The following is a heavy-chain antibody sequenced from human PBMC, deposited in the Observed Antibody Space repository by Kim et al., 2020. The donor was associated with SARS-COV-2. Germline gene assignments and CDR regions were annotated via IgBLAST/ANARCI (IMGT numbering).Heavy chain of an antibody. CDR2: GVT. V-gene: IGHV1-2*02. Sequence: GVTNIARRFRGRVPITRDTSISTVYLEMTRLRSDDTAVYYCARSSLLDFDYWGQGTLVPVSS. D-gene: IGHD2-15*01. CDR3: ARSSLLDFDY. J-gene: IGHJ4*02.